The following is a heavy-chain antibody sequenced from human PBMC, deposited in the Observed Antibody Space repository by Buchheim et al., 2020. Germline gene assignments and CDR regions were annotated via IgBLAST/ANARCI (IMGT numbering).Heavy chain of an antibody. CDR3: ARDRRWLQSSDAFDI. CDR2: IYYSGST. Sequence: QLQLQESGPGLVKPPETLSLTCTVSGGSISSSSYYWGWIRQPPGKGLEWIGSIYYSGSTYYNPSLKSRVTISVDTSKNQFSLKLSSVTAADTAVYYCARDRRWLQSSDAFDIWGQGT. D-gene: IGHD5-24*01. J-gene: IGHJ3*02. CDR1: GGSISSSSYY. V-gene: IGHV4-39*07.